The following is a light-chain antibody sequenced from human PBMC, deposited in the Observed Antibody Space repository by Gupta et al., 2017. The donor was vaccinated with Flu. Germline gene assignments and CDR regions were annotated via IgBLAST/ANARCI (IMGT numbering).Light chain of an antibody. CDR1: QSVSSSY. Sequence: EIVLTQSPGTLSLSPGERATLFCTTSQSVSSSYLAWYQQKPGQAPSLLIYDASSRATGIPDRFSGSGSGTDFTLTISRLEPEDFAVYYCQHYSSSPWTFGQGTKVEVK. CDR2: DAS. CDR3: QHYSSSPWT. J-gene: IGKJ1*01. V-gene: IGKV3-20*01.